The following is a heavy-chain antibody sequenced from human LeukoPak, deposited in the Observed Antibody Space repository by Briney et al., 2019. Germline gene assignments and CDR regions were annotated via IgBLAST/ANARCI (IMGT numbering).Heavy chain of an antibody. Sequence: GASVKVSCKVSGYTLTELSMHWVRQAPGKGLEWMGGFDPEDGETIYAQKFQGRVTMTEDTSADTAYMELSSLRSEDTAVYYCATIPSTTVVTKELDYWGQGTLVTVSS. V-gene: IGHV1-24*01. CDR1: GYTLTELS. D-gene: IGHD4-23*01. CDR2: FDPEDGET. CDR3: ATIPSTTVVTKELDY. J-gene: IGHJ4*02.